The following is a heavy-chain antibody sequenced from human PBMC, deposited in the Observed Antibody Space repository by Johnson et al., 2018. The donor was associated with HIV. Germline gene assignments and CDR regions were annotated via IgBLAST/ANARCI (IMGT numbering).Heavy chain of an antibody. Sequence: VQLVESGGGVVRPGGSLRVSCAASGFTFDDYGMSWVRQAPGKGLEWVSGISWNSGSIGYADSVKGRFTISRDNAKNSLYLQMNSLRAEDTALYYCAKDTIAAAGTGAFDIWGQGTMVTVSS. D-gene: IGHD6-13*01. CDR1: GFTFDDYG. CDR3: AKDTIAAAGTGAFDI. CDR2: ISWNSGSI. V-gene: IGHV3-20*04. J-gene: IGHJ3*02.